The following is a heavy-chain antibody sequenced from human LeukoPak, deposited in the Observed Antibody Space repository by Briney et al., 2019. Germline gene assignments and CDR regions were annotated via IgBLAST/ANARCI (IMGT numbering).Heavy chain of an antibody. V-gene: IGHV1-46*01. CDR3: ARSYDYGDSFDY. CDR2: INPSGGST. Sequence: ASVKVSCKTSGYTFTSYYIHWVRQAPGQGLEWMGTINPSGGSTSYAQGFQGGVAMTRDTSTSTVYMELSSLRSDDTAIYYCARSYDYGDSFDYWGQGTLVTVSS. CDR1: GYTFTSYY. J-gene: IGHJ4*02. D-gene: IGHD4-17*01.